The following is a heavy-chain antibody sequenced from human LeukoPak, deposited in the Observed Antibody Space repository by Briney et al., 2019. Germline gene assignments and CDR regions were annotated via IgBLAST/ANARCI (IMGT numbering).Heavy chain of an antibody. D-gene: IGHD3-10*01. J-gene: IGHJ4*02. CDR1: GGSISSSSYY. V-gene: IGHV4-39*07. CDR2: IYYSGST. Sequence: SETLSLTCTVSGGSISSSSYYWGWIRQPPGKGLEWIGSIYYSGSTYYNPSLKSRVTISVDTSKNQFSLNLRSVTAADTAVYYCARTRAQRLWFGEPDYWGQGTLVTVSS. CDR3: ARTRAQRLWFGEPDY.